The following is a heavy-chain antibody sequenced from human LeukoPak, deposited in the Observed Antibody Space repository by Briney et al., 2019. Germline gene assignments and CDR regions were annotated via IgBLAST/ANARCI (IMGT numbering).Heavy chain of an antibody. CDR2: ISSSGSTI. CDR1: GSTFSSYE. CDR3: ARGVRQWLLTYYFDY. Sequence: PGGSLRLSCAASGSTFSSYEMNWVRQAPGKGLEWVSYISSSGSTIYYADSVKGRFTISRDNAKNSLYLQMNSLRAEDTAVYYCARGVRQWLLTYYFDYWGQGTLVTVSS. J-gene: IGHJ4*02. V-gene: IGHV3-48*03. D-gene: IGHD6-19*01.